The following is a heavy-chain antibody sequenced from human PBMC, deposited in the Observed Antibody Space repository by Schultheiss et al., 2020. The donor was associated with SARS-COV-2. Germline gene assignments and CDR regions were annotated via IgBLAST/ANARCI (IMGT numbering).Heavy chain of an antibody. Sequence: SETLSLTCAVSGGSISSGGYSWSWIRQPPGKGLEWIGYIYHSGSTYYNPSLKSRVTISVDRSKNQFSLKLSSVTAADTAVYYCASLFVRDGKGAFDIWGQGTMVTVSS. CDR3: ASLFVRDGKGAFDI. D-gene: IGHD3-10*01. V-gene: IGHV4-30-2*01. J-gene: IGHJ3*02. CDR1: GGSISSGGYS. CDR2: IYHSGST.